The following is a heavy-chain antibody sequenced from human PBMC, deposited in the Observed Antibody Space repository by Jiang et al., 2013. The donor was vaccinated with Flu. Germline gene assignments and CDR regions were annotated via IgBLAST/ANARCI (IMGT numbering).Heavy chain of an antibody. CDR3: ARLGGYSYGLGGNWFDP. CDR2: IYYSGST. Sequence: GSGLVKPSETLSLTCTVSGGSISSYYWSWIRQPPGKGLEWIGYIYYSGSTNYNPSLKSRVTISVDTSKNQFSLKLSSVTAADTAVYYCARLGGYSYGLGGNWFDPWGQGTLVTVSS. CDR1: GGSISSYY. D-gene: IGHD5-18*01. V-gene: IGHV4-59*08. J-gene: IGHJ5*02.